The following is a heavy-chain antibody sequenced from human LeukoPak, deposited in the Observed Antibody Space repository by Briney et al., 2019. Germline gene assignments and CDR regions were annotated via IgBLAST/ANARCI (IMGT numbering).Heavy chain of an antibody. CDR1: GYTFTSYY. Sequence: GASVKVSCKASGYTFTSYYMHWVRQAPGQGLEWMGIINPSGGSTSYAQKFQGRVTMTRDTSTSTVYMELSSLRSEDTAVYYCARAKLEMATTHPNFDYWGQGTLVTVSS. J-gene: IGHJ4*02. CDR2: INPSGGST. V-gene: IGHV1-46*01. CDR3: ARAKLEMATTHPNFDY. D-gene: IGHD5-24*01.